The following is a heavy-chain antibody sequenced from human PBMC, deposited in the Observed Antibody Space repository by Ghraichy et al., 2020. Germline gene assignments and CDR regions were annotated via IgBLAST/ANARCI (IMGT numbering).Heavy chain of an antibody. J-gene: IGHJ6*03. Sequence: SETLSLTCTVSGGSISSYYWSWIRQPPGKGLEWIGYIYYSGSTNYNPSLKSRVTISVDTSKNQFSLKLSSVTAADTAVYYCAGGDRRDSSSWLNGDYYYMDVWGKGTTVTVSS. D-gene: IGHD6-13*01. V-gene: IGHV4-59*01. CDR2: IYYSGST. CDR3: AGGDRRDSSSWLNGDYYYMDV. CDR1: GGSISSYY.